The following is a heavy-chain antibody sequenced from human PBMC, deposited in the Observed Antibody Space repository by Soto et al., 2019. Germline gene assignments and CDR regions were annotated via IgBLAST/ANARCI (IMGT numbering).Heavy chain of an antibody. CDR3: AQDRSSNSCYAFDY. CDR1: GFTFRNYA. V-gene: IGHV3-23*01. D-gene: IGHD2-2*01. CDR2: ISGSGGTT. Sequence: EVQLLESGGGLVQPGGSLRLSCAASGFTFRNYAMIWARQAPGKGLEWVSAISGSGGTTHYADSVKGRFTISRDNSKNTLYLQMNSLRVEDMAVYYCAQDRSSNSCYAFDYWGQGSLVTVSS. J-gene: IGHJ4*02.